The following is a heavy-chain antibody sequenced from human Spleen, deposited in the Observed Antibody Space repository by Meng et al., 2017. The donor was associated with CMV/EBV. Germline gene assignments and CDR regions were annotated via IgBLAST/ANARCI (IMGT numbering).Heavy chain of an antibody. CDR3: ARVREMATMAFDY. V-gene: IGHV3-21*01. J-gene: IGHJ4*02. Sequence: VQLVGSGGGVVQPGRSLSISWAVSGFTFSSYSMNWVRQAPGKGLEWVSSISSSSSYIYYADSVKGRLRISRDNAKNSLYLQMKSLRAEDTAVYYCARVREMATMAFDYWGQGTLVTVSS. CDR2: ISSSSSYI. CDR1: GFTFSSYS. D-gene: IGHD5-24*01.